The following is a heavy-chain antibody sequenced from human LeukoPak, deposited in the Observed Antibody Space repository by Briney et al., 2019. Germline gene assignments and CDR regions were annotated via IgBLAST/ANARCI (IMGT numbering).Heavy chain of an antibody. CDR2: ISGSGGST. Sequence: GGSLRLSCAASGFTFSSYAMTWVRQAPGKGLGWVSAISGSGGSTYYADSVKGRLTISRDNSKNTLYLQMNSLRAEDTAVYYCAKGSLIAVAGNFDYWGQGTLVTVSS. J-gene: IGHJ4*02. CDR1: GFTFSSYA. V-gene: IGHV3-23*01. D-gene: IGHD6-19*01. CDR3: AKGSLIAVAGNFDY.